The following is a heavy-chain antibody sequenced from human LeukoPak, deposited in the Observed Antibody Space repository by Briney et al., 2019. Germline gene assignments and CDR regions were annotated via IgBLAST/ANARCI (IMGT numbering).Heavy chain of an antibody. CDR1: GGSISSGGYY. CDR2: IYYSGST. D-gene: IGHD2-2*01. J-gene: IGHJ6*02. Sequence: SETLSLTCTVSGGSISSGGYYWSWIRQHPGKGLEWIGYIYYSGSTYYNPSLKSRVTISVDTSKNQFSLKLSSVTAADTAVYHCARGTEPAAIQTGYYYYGMDVWGQGTTVTVSS. CDR3: ARGTEPAAIQTGYYYYGMDV. V-gene: IGHV4-31*03.